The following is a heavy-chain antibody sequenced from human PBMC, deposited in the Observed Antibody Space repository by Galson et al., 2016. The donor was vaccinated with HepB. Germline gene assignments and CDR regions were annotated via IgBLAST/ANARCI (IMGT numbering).Heavy chain of an antibody. CDR3: ARLRYLVF. D-gene: IGHD3-9*01. Sequence: SETLSLTCTVSGGSIRVSGFYWGWIRQPPGKGLEWIGSMYYSGSPYYNPSLKSRVAMSVDTSKNQLSLRLSSVSAADTAVYYCARLRYLVFWGQGTLVTVSS. CDR1: GGSIRVSGFY. J-gene: IGHJ4*01. CDR2: MYYSGSP. V-gene: IGHV4-39*01.